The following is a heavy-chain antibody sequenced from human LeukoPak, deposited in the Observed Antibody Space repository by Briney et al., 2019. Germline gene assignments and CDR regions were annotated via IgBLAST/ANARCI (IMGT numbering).Heavy chain of an antibody. CDR1: GYSFTSYW. J-gene: IGHJ5*01. Sequence: GESLKISCKGSGYSFTSYWIGWVRQMPRKGLEWMGISHPINSDTKYSPSFQGQVTISADKSSSTAYLQWNSLKASDTAMYYCARHQYYYDSSGNYGWFDSWGQGTLVTVSS. D-gene: IGHD3-22*01. CDR3: ARHQYYYDSSGNYGWFDS. V-gene: IGHV5-51*01. CDR2: SHPINSDT.